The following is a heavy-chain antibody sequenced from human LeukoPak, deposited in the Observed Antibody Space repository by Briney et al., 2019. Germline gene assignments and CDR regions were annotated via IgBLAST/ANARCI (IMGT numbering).Heavy chain of an antibody. V-gene: IGHV4-34*01. D-gene: IGHD1-1*01. J-gene: IGHJ6*02. CDR2: INHSGST. CDR3: ARFFPRPVYYYGMDV. Sequence: SETLSLTCTVSGGSISSYYWSWIRQPPGKELEWIGEINHSGSTNYNPSLKSRVTISVDTSKNQFSLKLSSVTAADTAVYYCARFFPRPVYYYGMDVWGQGTTVTVSS. CDR1: GGSISSYY.